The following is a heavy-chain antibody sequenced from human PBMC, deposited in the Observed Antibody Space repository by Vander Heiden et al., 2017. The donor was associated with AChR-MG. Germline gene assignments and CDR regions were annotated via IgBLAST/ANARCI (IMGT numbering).Heavy chain of an antibody. D-gene: IGHD2-15*01. CDR2: IIPIFGTA. CDR1: GGTFSSYA. V-gene: IGHV1-69*06. Sequence: QVQLVQSGAEVKKPGSSVKVSCKASGGTFSSYAISWVRQGPGQGLEWMGGIIPIFGTANYAQKFQGRVTITADKSTSTAYMELSSLRSEDTAVYYCARDLRRYCSGGSCYRYYYYMDVWGKGTTVTVSS. J-gene: IGHJ6*03. CDR3: ARDLRRYCSGGSCYRYYYYMDV.